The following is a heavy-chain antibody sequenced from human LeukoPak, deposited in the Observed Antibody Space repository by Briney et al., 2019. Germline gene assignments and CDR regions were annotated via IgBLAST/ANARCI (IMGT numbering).Heavy chain of an antibody. CDR2: IYFTGSNV. CDR3: ARARGGNYMWDY. V-gene: IGHV5-51*01. J-gene: IGHJ4*02. D-gene: IGHD4-11*01. Sequence: GESLKISCQGFVDNFGNYWIGWVRQMPGEGLEWMGIIYFTGSNVKYSPPFQGQVTISADKSISTAYLQWSSLRASDTGIYYCARARGGNYMWDYWGQGTLVTVSS. CDR1: VDNFGNYW.